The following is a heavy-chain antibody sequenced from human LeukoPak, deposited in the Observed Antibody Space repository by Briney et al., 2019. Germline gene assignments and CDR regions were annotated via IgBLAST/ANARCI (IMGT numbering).Heavy chain of an antibody. Sequence: GGSLRLSCAASGFTFSSYSMNWVRQAPGKGLEWVSHISSSSSTTIYYADSVKGRFTISRDNAKNSLYLQINSLRDEDTAVYYCARDHYDSSGYYLPFDYWGQGTLVTVSS. D-gene: IGHD3-22*01. J-gene: IGHJ4*02. CDR2: ISSSSSTTI. CDR1: GFTFSSYS. CDR3: ARDHYDSSGYYLPFDY. V-gene: IGHV3-48*02.